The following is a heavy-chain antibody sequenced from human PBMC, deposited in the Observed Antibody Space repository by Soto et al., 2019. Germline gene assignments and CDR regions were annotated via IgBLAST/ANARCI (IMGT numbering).Heavy chain of an antibody. Sequence: GESLKISCKGSGYSFTSYWIGWVRQMLGKGLEWMGIIYPGDSDTRYSPSFQGQVTISADKSISTAYLQWSSLKASDTAMYYCAGRFVSPAVVVVAATGGADAFDIWGQGTMVTVSS. V-gene: IGHV5-51*01. CDR3: AGRFVSPAVVVVAATGGADAFDI. J-gene: IGHJ3*02. CDR2: IYPGDSDT. D-gene: IGHD2-15*01. CDR1: GYSFTSYW.